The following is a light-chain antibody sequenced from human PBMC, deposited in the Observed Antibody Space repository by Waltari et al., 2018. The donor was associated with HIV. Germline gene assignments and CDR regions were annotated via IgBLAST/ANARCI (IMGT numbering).Light chain of an antibody. CDR1: QSVSSN. J-gene: IGKJ2*01. V-gene: IGKV3-15*01. CDR3: QQYNNWPPDPRFRGYT. Sequence: EIVMTQSPATLSVSPGERATLSCRASQSVSSNLAWYQQKPGQAPRLLIYGASTRATGISARFSGSGSGKEFTLTISSLQSEDFAVSYCQQYNNWPPDPRFRGYTFGQGTKLEIK. CDR2: GAS.